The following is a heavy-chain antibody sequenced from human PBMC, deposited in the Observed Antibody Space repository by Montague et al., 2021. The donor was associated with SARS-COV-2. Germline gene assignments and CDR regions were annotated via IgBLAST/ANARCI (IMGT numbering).Heavy chain of an antibody. Sequence: SETLSLTCTVSGGSISSSSYYWGWIRQPPGKGLEWIGGIYYSGSTYYNPSLKSRVTISVDTSKNQFSLKLSSVTAADTAVYYCARAPVAHITIFGVVTSFDYWGQGTLVTVSS. V-gene: IGHV4-39*01. J-gene: IGHJ4*02. CDR1: GGSISSSSYY. CDR2: IYYSGST. D-gene: IGHD3-3*01. CDR3: ARAPVAHITIFGVVTSFDY.